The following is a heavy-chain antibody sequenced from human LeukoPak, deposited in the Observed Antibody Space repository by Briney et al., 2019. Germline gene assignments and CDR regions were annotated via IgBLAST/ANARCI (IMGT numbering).Heavy chain of an antibody. D-gene: IGHD1-20*01. V-gene: IGHV3-11*04. CDR2: ISSSGSTI. J-gene: IGHJ4*02. CDR1: GFTFGGYL. Sequence: SGGSLRLSCTGSGFTFGGYLMSWVRQAPGKGLEWVSYISSSGSTIYYADSVKGRFTISRDNAKNSLYLQMNSLRAEDTAVYYCARAYNWNPAWDYWGQGTLVTVSS. CDR3: ARAYNWNPAWDY.